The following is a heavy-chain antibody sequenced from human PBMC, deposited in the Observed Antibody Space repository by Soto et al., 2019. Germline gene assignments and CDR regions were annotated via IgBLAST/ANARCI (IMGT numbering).Heavy chain of an antibody. V-gene: IGHV4-59*01. D-gene: IGHD3-10*01. CDR1: GGSISSYY. Sequence: SETLSLTCTVSGGSISSYYWSWIRQPPGKGLEWTGYIYYSGSTNYNPSLKSRVTISVDTSKNQFSLKLSSVTAADTAVYYCARSTQRPAMVLNYYGSGSKDYYYYYYMDVWGKGTTVTVSS. CDR2: IYYSGST. CDR3: ARSTQRPAMVLNYYGSGSKDYYYYYYMDV. J-gene: IGHJ6*03.